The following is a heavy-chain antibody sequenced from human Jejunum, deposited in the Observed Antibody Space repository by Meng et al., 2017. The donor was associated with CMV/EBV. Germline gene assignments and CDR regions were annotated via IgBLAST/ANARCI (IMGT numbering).Heavy chain of an antibody. CDR2: VYYGGGA. CDR3: ARGLGHASNNSHDY. V-gene: IGHV4-59*11. J-gene: IGHJ4*02. CDR1: GESMRGHY. Sequence: SGESMRGHYWGWIRQPPGKGLEWMGHVYYGGGATYSPSLRSRVSISLDMSKNQFSLKLRSVTAADTAMYFCARGLGHASNNSHDYWGQGTLVTVSS. D-gene: IGHD1-1*01.